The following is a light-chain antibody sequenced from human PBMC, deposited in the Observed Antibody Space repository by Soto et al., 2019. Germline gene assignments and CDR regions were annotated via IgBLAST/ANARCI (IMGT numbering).Light chain of an antibody. CDR3: QQYNNWPPGT. CDR2: GAS. CDR1: QSVSSN. Sequence: EIVMTQSPATLSVSPGERATLSCRASQSVSSNLAWYQQKPGQAPRLLIYGASTGATGIPARFSGSGSGTEFTPTISSLQSEDFAVYYCQQYNNWPPGTFGQGTKLEIK. J-gene: IGKJ2*01. V-gene: IGKV3-15*01.